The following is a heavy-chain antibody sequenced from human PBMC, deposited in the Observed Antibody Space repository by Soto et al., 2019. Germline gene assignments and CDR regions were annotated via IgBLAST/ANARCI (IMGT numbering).Heavy chain of an antibody. V-gene: IGHV1-69*06. D-gene: IGHD5-12*01. CDR2: IIPIFGTA. J-gene: IGHJ3*02. CDR1: GYTFSNYG. CDR3: ARDPETATITAAFDI. Sequence: SVKVSCKTSGYTFSNYGITWVRQAPGQGLEWMGGIIPIFGTANYAQKFQGRVTITADKSTSTAYMELSSLRSEDTAVYYRARDPETATITAAFDIWGQGTMVTVSS.